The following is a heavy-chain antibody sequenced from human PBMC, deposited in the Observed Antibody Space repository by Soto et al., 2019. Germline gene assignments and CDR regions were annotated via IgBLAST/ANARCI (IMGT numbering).Heavy chain of an antibody. D-gene: IGHD3-3*01. CDR1: GGSFSGYY. CDR3: ARARRGYYDFWSGYPIYFDY. V-gene: IGHV4-34*01. CDR2: INHSGST. J-gene: IGHJ4*02. Sequence: PSETLSLTCAVDGGSFSGYYWSWIRHPPGKALQWIGEINHSGSTNYNPSLKSRVTISVDTSKNQFSLKLSSVTAADTAVYYCARARRGYYDFWSGYPIYFDYWGQGTLVTVSS.